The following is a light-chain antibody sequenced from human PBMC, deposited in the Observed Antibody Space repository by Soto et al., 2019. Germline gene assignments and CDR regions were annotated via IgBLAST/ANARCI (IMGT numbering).Light chain of an antibody. CDR1: HTISSSY. J-gene: IGKJ1*01. CDR3: TKYVTSSPRT. CDR2: GIS. V-gene: IGKV3-20*01. Sequence: IVLTQSPGSLSWSPGERATLSCRASHTISSSYLAWYQQKPGQAPRLLMYGISRRATGIPDRFSGSGSGTDFTLTITRLEPEDFAVYYCTKYVTSSPRTFGQGTKVDIX.